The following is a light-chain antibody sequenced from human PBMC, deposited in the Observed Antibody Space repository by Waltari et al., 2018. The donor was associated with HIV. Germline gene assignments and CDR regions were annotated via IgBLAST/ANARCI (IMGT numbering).Light chain of an antibody. CDR2: AAS. CDR1: QSVRNN. Sequence: DIQMTQSPASLSASVGDRVTITCRASQSVRNNLNWYQQKPGKAPDLLIYAASSLQSGVPSRFSGSGSGTDFTLTISSLQPEDFASYYCQQSYSTPLTFGPGTKVDIK. J-gene: IGKJ3*01. CDR3: QQSYSTPLT. V-gene: IGKV1-39*01.